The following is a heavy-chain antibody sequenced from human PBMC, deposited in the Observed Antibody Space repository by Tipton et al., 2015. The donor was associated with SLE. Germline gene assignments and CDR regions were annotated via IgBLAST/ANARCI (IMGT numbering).Heavy chain of an antibody. CDR3: ARDMDYGDSYGVDV. CDR1: GDSINNNI. D-gene: IGHD4-17*01. V-gene: IGHV4-4*07. CDR2: IHGFGGT. Sequence: TLSLTCTVSGDSINNNIWNWIRQSAGRGLEWIGRIHGFGGTSLNSSLKSRLSMSVDLSKNQFSLKMTSVTAADTAVYYCARDMDYGDSYGVDVWGQGTTVTV. J-gene: IGHJ6*02.